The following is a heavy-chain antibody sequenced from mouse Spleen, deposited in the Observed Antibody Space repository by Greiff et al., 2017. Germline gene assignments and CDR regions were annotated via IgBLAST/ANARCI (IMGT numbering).Heavy chain of an antibody. CDR2: ISYDGSN. CDR3: ARGGGEIYYYGSSYVWFAY. Sequence: EVQLVESGPGLVKPSQSLSLTCSVTGYSITSGYYWNWIRQFPGNKLEWMGYISYDGSNNYNPSLKNRISITRDTSKNQFFLKLNSVTTEDTATYYCARGGGEIYYYGSSYVWFAYWGQGTLVTVSA. J-gene: IGHJ3*01. D-gene: IGHD1-1*01. V-gene: IGHV3-6*01. CDR1: GYSITSGYY.